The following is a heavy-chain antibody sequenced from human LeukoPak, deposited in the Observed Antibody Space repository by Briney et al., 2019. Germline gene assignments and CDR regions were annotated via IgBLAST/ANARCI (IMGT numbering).Heavy chain of an antibody. CDR3: ARDVPTYYDYVWGSYRYSP. J-gene: IGHJ5*02. D-gene: IGHD3-16*02. V-gene: IGHV1-18*04. Sequence: ASVKVSCKASGYTFTGYYMHWVRQAPGQGLEWMGWISAYNGNTNYAQKLQGRVTMTTDTSTSTAYMELRSLRSDDTAVYYCARDVPTYYDYVWGSYRYSPWGQGTLVTVSS. CDR1: GYTFTGYY. CDR2: ISAYNGNT.